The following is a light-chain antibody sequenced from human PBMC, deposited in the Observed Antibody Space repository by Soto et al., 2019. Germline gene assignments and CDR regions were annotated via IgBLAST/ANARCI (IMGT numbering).Light chain of an antibody. Sequence: DIQMPQSPSTLSGSVGDRLTITCRASQTISSWLAWYQQKTGKAPKILIYKASTLKSGVPSRFSGSGSGTELNLTISRLQPDDFATYYCQNYNSYSEACGQGTKVDIK. J-gene: IGKJ1*01. CDR3: QNYNSYSEA. CDR1: QTISSW. V-gene: IGKV1-5*03. CDR2: KAS.